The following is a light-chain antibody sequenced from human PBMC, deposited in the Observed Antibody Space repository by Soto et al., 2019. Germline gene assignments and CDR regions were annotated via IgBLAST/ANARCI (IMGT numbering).Light chain of an antibody. V-gene: IGKV1-5*01. Sequence: DIQMTQSPSTLSASVGDGVTITCRASQSISNRLAWYQQKPGEAPKYLIYDASTLDSGAPSRFSGSGSGTEVTLSISSLQPSDVATYYCQQYNSYPWTFGQGTKVEI. CDR3: QQYNSYPWT. CDR2: DAS. J-gene: IGKJ1*01. CDR1: QSISNR.